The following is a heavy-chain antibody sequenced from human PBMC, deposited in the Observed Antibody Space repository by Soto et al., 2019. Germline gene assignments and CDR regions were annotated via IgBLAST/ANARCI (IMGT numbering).Heavy chain of an antibody. V-gene: IGHV1-69*12. Sequence: QVQLVQSGAEVKKPGSSVKVSCKASGGTFSSYAISWVRQAPGQGLEWMGGIIPIFGTANYAQKFQGRVTITADESTSTAYMELSSLRSEDKAVYYCASQMGVTGPYEHYYGMDVWGQGPTVTVSS. CDR1: GGTFSSYA. CDR2: IIPIFGTA. D-gene: IGHD1-20*01. CDR3: ASQMGVTGPYEHYYGMDV. J-gene: IGHJ6*02.